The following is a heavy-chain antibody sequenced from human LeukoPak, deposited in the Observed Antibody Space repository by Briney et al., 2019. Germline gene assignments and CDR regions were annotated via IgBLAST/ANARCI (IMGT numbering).Heavy chain of an antibody. CDR2: INSGGNA. Sequence: GWSLRLSCAASGFTVSSNYMNWVRQAPGKGLEWVSVINSGGNAYYADSVKGRFTISRDDSKNMLYLQMNSLRAEDTAVYYCARSQGGTMSLRHFDLWGRGTLVTVSS. CDR3: ARSQGGTMSLRHFDL. CDR1: GFTVSSNY. D-gene: IGHD3-22*01. J-gene: IGHJ2*01. V-gene: IGHV3-53*01.